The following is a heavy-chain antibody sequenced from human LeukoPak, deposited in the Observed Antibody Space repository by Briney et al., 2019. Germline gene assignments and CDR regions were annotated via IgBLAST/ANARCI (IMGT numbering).Heavy chain of an antibody. D-gene: IGHD2-15*01. J-gene: IGHJ4*02. CDR3: ARAICSGGSCYFDY. V-gene: IGHV3-74*01. CDR2: INSDGSST. Sequence: PGGSLRLSCAASGFTFSSYWMHWVRQAPGKGLVWVSRINSDGSSTSYPDSVKGRFTISRDNAKNTLYLQMNSLRAEDTAVYYCARAICSGGSCYFDYWGQGTLVTVSS. CDR1: GFTFSSYW.